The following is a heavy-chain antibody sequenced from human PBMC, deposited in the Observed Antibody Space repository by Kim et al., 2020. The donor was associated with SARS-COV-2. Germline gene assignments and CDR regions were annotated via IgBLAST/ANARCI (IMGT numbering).Heavy chain of an antibody. CDR3: ARGELRGPFDI. V-gene: IGHV1-2*06. CDR2: INPKSGGT. J-gene: IGHJ3*02. Sequence: ASVKVSCKASAYTFTDYYIHWVRQAPGQGLEWMGRINPKSGGTNYAQKFQGRVTMTRDTSIITLYMDLSRLSSDDTAMYYCARGELRGPFDIWGQGTMVTVSS. D-gene: IGHD3-10*01. CDR1: AYTFTDYY.